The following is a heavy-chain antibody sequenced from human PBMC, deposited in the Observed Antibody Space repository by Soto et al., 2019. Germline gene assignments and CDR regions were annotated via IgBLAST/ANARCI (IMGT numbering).Heavy chain of an antibody. Sequence: SQTLSLTCAISGDSVSSNSAAWNWIRQSPSRGLEWLGRTYYRSKWYNDYAVSVKSRITINPDTSKNQFSLQLNSVTPEDTAVYYCASSRYCSSTSCYTGFYYYYGMDVWGQGTTVTVSS. CDR1: GDSVSSNSAA. CDR2: TYYRSKWYN. D-gene: IGHD2-2*02. J-gene: IGHJ6*02. V-gene: IGHV6-1*01. CDR3: ASSRYCSSTSCYTGFYYYYGMDV.